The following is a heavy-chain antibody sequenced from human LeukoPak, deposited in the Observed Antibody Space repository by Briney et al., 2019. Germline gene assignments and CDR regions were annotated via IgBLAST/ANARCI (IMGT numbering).Heavy chain of an antibody. CDR1: GFTFSSYS. D-gene: IGHD6-13*01. CDR2: ISSSSSTI. CDR3: ARDSGPRSQQLEYDY. V-gene: IGHV3-48*04. J-gene: IGHJ4*02. Sequence: GGSLRLSCAASGFTFSSYSMNWVRQAPGKGLEWVSYISSSSSTIYYADSVKGRFTISRDNAKNSLYLQMNSLRAEDTAVYYCARDSGPRSQQLEYDYWGQGTLVTVSS.